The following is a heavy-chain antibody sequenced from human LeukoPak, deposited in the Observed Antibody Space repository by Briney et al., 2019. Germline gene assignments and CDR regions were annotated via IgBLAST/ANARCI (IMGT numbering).Heavy chain of an antibody. CDR1: GFTFSSYA. D-gene: IGHD3-10*01. V-gene: IGHV3-23*01. CDR2: ISGSGGST. J-gene: IGHJ6*02. CDR3: AKDQRAINYYYRMDV. Sequence: GGSLRLSCAASGFTFSSYAMSWVRQAPGKGLEWVSAISGSGGSTYYADSVKGRFTISRDNSKNTLYLQMNSRRAEDTAVYYCAKDQRAINYYYRMDVWDQGTTVTVSS.